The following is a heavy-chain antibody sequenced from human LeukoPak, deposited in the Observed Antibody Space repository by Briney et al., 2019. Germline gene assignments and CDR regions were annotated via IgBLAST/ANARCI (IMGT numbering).Heavy chain of an antibody. CDR2: ISGSSGST. V-gene: IGHV3-23*01. CDR1: GFTFSSYA. D-gene: IGHD2-21*02. Sequence: GGSLRLSCAASGFTFSSYAMSWVRQAPGKGLEWVSAISGSSGSTYYADSVKGRFTISRDNSKNTLYLQMNSLRAEDTAVYYCAKISSVVTAIRPFDYWGQGTLVTVSS. J-gene: IGHJ4*02. CDR3: AKISSVVTAIRPFDY.